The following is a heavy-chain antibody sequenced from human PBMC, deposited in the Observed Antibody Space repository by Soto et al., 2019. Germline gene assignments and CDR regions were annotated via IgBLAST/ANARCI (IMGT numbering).Heavy chain of an antibody. Sequence: EVQLLESGGGLVQPGGSLRLSCAASGFTFSSYAMSWVRQAPGKGLEWVSAISGSGGSTYYADSVKGRFTISRDNSKNTLYLQMNSLRAEDTALYYCAKAVDNWNDGGYFDYWGQGTLVTVSS. CDR3: AKAVDNWNDGGYFDY. CDR2: ISGSGGST. D-gene: IGHD1-1*01. J-gene: IGHJ4*02. CDR1: GFTFSSYA. V-gene: IGHV3-23*01.